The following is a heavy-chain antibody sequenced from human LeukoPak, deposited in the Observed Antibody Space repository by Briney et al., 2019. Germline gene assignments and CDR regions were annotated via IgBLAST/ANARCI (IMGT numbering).Heavy chain of an antibody. CDR3: ARAPHYDFWSGYRLFDY. D-gene: IGHD3-3*01. CDR1: GFTFSSYW. V-gene: IGHV3-74*01. Sequence: GGSLRLSCAASGFTFSSYWMHWVRQAPGKGLVWVSRINSDGSSTSYADSVKGRFTISRDNAKNTLYLQMNSLRAEDTAVYYCARAPHYDFWSGYRLFDYWGQGTLVTVSP. CDR2: INSDGSST. J-gene: IGHJ4*02.